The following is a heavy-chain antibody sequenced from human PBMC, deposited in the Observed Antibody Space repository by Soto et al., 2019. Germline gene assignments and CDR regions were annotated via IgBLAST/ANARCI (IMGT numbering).Heavy chain of an antibody. CDR3: ARVGGTVTSDY. J-gene: IGHJ4*02. CDR1: GFTFSNYG. Sequence: GGSLRLSCAASGFTFSNYGMHWVRQAPGKGLEWVAMIYYDGSNKYYGDSVKGRFTISRDNSKNTLYLQMNSLRAEDTAVYYCARVGGTVTSDYWRQGTLVPVSS. V-gene: IGHV3-33*01. CDR2: IYYDGSNK. D-gene: IGHD4-17*01.